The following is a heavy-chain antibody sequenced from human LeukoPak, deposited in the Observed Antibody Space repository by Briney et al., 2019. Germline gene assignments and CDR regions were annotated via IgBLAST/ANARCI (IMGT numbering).Heavy chain of an antibody. V-gene: IGHV3-66*01. Sequence: GGSLRLSCAASGIRVSDNYMTWVRQPPGRGPEWVSVIYSAGTTLYADSVRGRFTISRDNSKNTVYLQMNSLRAEDTAVYYCARDCCSDSRYDSWGQGTLVTVSS. D-gene: IGHD3-22*01. CDR1: GIRVSDNY. J-gene: IGHJ4*02. CDR2: IYSAGTT. CDR3: ARDCCSDSRYDS.